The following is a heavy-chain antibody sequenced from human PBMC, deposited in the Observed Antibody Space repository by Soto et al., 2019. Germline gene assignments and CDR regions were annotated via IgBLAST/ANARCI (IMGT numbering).Heavy chain of an antibody. CDR1: GFTFSSYS. CDR3: ARDRTQTTPIYYYYMDV. CDR2: ISSSSSYI. J-gene: IGHJ6*03. V-gene: IGHV3-21*01. D-gene: IGHD4-17*01. Sequence: GGSLRLSCAASGFTFSSYSMNWVRQAPGKGLEWVSSISSSSSYIYYADSVKGRFTISRDNAKNSLYLQMNSLRAEDTAVYYCARDRTQTTPIYYYYMDVWGKGTTVTVSS.